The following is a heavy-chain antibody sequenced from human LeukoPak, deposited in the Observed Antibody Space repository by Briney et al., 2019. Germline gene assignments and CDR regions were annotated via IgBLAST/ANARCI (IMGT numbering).Heavy chain of an antibody. V-gene: IGHV3-23*01. CDR1: GIAFSSYA. D-gene: IGHD3-3*01. CDR3: VKLSYDFWSGSFDC. Sequence: PGGSLRLSCAASGIAFSSYAMNWVRQAPGKGLEWVSGISGSGSSTYYADSVKGRFTISRDNSKNTLFLQMNSLRAEDTAVYYCVKLSYDFWSGSFDCWGEGTLVTVSS. CDR2: ISGSGSST. J-gene: IGHJ4*02.